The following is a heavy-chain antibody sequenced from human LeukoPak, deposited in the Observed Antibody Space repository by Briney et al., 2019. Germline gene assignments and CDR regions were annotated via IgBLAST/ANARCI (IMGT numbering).Heavy chain of an antibody. CDR2: ISGSGVST. V-gene: IGHV3-23*01. CDR1: GFTFSSYE. CDR3: AKSPYRFDALDI. D-gene: IGHD2-21*01. J-gene: IGHJ3*02. Sequence: GGSLRLSCAASGFTFSSYEMNWVRQAPGKGLEWVSVISGSGVSTYYADSVKGRFTISRDNSKNTLYLQMNSLRVEDTAVYYCAKSPYRFDALDIWGQGTMVTVSS.